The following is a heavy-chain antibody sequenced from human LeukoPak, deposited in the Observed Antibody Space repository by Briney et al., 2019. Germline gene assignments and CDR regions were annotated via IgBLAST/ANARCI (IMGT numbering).Heavy chain of an antibody. CDR1: GGSISSSSYY. CDR2: IYYSGST. Sequence: SETLSLTCTVSGGSISSSSYYWGWIRQPPGKGLEWIGSIYYSGSTYYNPSLKSRVTISVDTSKNQFSLKLSSVTAADTAVYYCARLEWLRRFSPYFDYWGQGTLVTVS. V-gene: IGHV4-39*01. J-gene: IGHJ4*02. CDR3: ARLEWLRRFSPYFDY. D-gene: IGHD5-12*01.